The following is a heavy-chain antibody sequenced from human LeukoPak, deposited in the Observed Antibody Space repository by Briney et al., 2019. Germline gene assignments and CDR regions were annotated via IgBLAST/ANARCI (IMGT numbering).Heavy chain of an antibody. CDR3: ARGFARLGSYDF. CDR2: INYSGST. J-gene: IGHJ4*02. CDR1: GGSFSGYS. D-gene: IGHD3-10*01. V-gene: IGHV4-34*01. Sequence: SETLSLTCAVYGGSFSGYSWTWIRQAPGKGLEWIGEINYSGSTNYNSSLKSRVTISVDSSTNQFSLKLNSVTAADTAVYYCARGFARLGSYDFWGQGTLVTVSS.